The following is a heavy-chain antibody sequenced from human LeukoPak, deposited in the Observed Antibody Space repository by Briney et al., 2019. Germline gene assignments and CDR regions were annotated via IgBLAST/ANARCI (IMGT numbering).Heavy chain of an antibody. J-gene: IGHJ4*02. CDR3: ARGLSSGWQTRDDY. CDR2: ISYDGRNK. CDR1: GFTFSSYA. Sequence: GGSLRLFCAASGFTFSSYAMHWVRQAPGKGLEWVAGISYDGRNKYYADSVKGRFTISRDNSKNTLYLQMRSLRAEDTAVYYCARGLSSGWQTRDDYWGQGTLVTVSS. V-gene: IGHV3-30*04. D-gene: IGHD6-19*01.